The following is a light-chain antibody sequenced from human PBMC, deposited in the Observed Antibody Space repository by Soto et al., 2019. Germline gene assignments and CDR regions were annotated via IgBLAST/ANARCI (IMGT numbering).Light chain of an antibody. CDR3: QQYESFPLT. Sequence: DIQMTQSPSSLSASVGDSVTITCRASQGINKFLAWFQQKPGTAPKSLISTASRLQSGVPSRFSGSGSGTHFTLTINKPQPEDFATYYCQQYESFPLTFGGGTRVEIK. CDR2: TAS. V-gene: IGKV1-16*01. J-gene: IGKJ4*01. CDR1: QGINKF.